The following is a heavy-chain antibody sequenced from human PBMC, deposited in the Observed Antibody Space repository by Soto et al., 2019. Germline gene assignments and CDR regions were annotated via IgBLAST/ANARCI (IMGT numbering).Heavy chain of an antibody. J-gene: IGHJ4*02. CDR2: ISAYNGNT. Sequence: ASVKVSCKASGYTFTSYGISWVRQAPGQGLEWMGWISAYNGNTNYAQKLQGRVTMTTDTSTSTAYMELRSLRSDDTAVYYCARDYYDYIWGSYRYTCDYWGQGTLVTVSS. V-gene: IGHV1-18*01. CDR1: GYTFTSYG. D-gene: IGHD3-16*02. CDR3: ARDYYDYIWGSYRYTCDY.